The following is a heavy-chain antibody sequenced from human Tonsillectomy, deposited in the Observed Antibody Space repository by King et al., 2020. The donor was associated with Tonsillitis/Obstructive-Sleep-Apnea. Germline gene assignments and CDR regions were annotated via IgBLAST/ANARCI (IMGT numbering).Heavy chain of an antibody. CDR1: GGSISSYY. Sequence: VQLQESGPGLVKPSETLSLTCTVSGGSISSYYWSWIRQPPGKGLEWIGYIYYSGSTNYNPSLKSRVTISVDTSKNQFSLKLSSVTAADTAVYYCARHERGYNHDAFDIWGQGTMVTVSS. D-gene: IGHD5-24*01. V-gene: IGHV4-59*08. J-gene: IGHJ3*02. CDR2: IYYSGST. CDR3: ARHERGYNHDAFDI.